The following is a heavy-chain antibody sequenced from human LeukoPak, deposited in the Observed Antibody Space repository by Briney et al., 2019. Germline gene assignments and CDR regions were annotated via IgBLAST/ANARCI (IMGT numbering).Heavy chain of an antibody. CDR1: GFTFSSHS. CDR2: ISSSSSCI. V-gene: IGHV3-21*01. Sequence: GGSLRLSCAASGFTFSSHSMNWVRQAPGKGLEWVSSISSSSSCIYYADSVKGRFTISRDNAKNSLYLQMNSLRAEDTAVYYCARPYCSSTSCYLDAFDIWGQGTMVTVSS. J-gene: IGHJ3*02. CDR3: ARPYCSSTSCYLDAFDI. D-gene: IGHD2-2*01.